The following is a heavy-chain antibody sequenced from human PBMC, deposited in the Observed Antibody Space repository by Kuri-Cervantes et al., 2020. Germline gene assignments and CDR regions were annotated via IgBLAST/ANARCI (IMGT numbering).Heavy chain of an antibody. J-gene: IGHJ3*02. CDR3: ARERYYDIGAFDI. CDR2: ISYDGSNK. D-gene: IGHD3-22*01. CDR1: GFTFSSYA. Sequence: GESLKISCAASGFTFSSYAMHWVRQAPGKGLEWVAVISYDGSNKYYADSVKGRFTISRDNSKNTLYLQMNSLRAEDTAVYYCARERYYDIGAFDIWGQGTMVTVSS. V-gene: IGHV3-30*14.